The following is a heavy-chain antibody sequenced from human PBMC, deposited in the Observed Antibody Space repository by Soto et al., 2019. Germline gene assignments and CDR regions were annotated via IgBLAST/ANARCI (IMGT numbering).Heavy chain of an antibody. CDR1: GFTVSSNY. J-gene: IGHJ6*02. V-gene: IGHV3-53*04. Sequence: PGGSLRLSCAASGFTVSSNYMSWVRQAPGKGLEWVSVIYSGGSTYYADSVKGRFTISRHNSKNTLYLQMNSLRAEDTAVYYCASDEGGGYCFGCSGYDFSGMDVWGQGTTVPVS. CDR2: IYSGGST. CDR3: ASDEGGGYCFGCSGYDFSGMDV. D-gene: IGHD2-15*01.